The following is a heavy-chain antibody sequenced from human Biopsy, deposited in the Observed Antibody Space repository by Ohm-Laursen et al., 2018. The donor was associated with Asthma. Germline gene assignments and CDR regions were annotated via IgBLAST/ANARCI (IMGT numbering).Heavy chain of an antibody. D-gene: IGHD3-22*01. J-gene: IGHJ4*02. Sequence: GSLRLSCAASGFAVSRAYMFWVRQAPGKGLEWVSVIYSGGTPHTADSVRGRFTISRDYSKNTLYLQMHSLRAEDTAVYYCARGDSSNWSHYYFDYWGQGTLVTVAS. CDR2: IYSGGTP. CDR3: ARGDSSNWSHYYFDY. V-gene: IGHV3-53*01. CDR1: GFAVSRAY.